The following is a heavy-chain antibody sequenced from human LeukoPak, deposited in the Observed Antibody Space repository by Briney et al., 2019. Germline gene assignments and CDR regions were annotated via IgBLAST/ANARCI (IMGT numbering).Heavy chain of an antibody. CDR1: GFTFISYA. CDR3: ARDPYSGSYGDYYYYYMDV. V-gene: IGHV3-30*04. J-gene: IGHJ6*03. Sequence: PEGSLRHSCAASGFTFISYAIHWARQAPGKGLEWVEVISFHGTDSFYADSVKGRFTISRDNAENSLYLQMNSLRVEDTAVYYCARDPYSGSYGDYYYYYMDVWGKGTTVTISS. CDR2: ISFHGTDS. D-gene: IGHD1-26*01.